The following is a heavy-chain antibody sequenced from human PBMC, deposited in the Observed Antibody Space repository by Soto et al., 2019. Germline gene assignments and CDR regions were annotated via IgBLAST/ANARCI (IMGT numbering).Heavy chain of an antibody. CDR3: ARVGDFWSGYYHRAFDI. D-gene: IGHD3-3*01. J-gene: IGHJ3*02. CDR1: GYTFTSYG. CDR2: ISAYNGNT. Sequence: ASVKVSCKASGYTFTSYGISWVRQAPGQGLEWMGWISAYNGNTNYAQKLQGRVTMTTDTSTSTAYMELRSLRSDDTAVYYCARVGDFWSGYYHRAFDIWGQGTTVTVSS. V-gene: IGHV1-18*01.